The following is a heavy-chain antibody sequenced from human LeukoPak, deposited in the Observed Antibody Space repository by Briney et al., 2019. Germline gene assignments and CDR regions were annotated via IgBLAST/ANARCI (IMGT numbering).Heavy chain of an antibody. V-gene: IGHV3-33*01. D-gene: IGHD2-2*02. CDR2: IWYDGSNK. CDR3: ARDRGVVVPAAIGY. Sequence: GGSLRLSCAASGFTFRSYGMHWVRQAPGKGLEWVAGIWYDGSNKYYADSVKGRFTISRDNSKNTLYLQMNSLRAEDTAVYYCARDRGVVVPAAIGYWGQGTLVTVSS. CDR1: GFTFRSYG. J-gene: IGHJ4*02.